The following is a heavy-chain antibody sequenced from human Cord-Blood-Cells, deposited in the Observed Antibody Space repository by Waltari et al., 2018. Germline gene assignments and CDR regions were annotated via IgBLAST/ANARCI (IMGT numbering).Heavy chain of an antibody. V-gene: IGHV3-30*18. CDR3: AKAYQRRFWSGYSWFDP. CDR2: ISYDGSNK. Sequence: QVQLVESGGGVVQRGRSLRLSCAAAGFTFSSYGMHWVRQAPGKGLEWVAVISYDGSNKNYADSVKGRFTISRDNSKNTLYLQMNSLRAEDTAVYYCAKAYQRRFWSGYSWFDPWGQGTLVTVSS. J-gene: IGHJ5*02. D-gene: IGHD3-3*01. CDR1: GFTFSSYG.